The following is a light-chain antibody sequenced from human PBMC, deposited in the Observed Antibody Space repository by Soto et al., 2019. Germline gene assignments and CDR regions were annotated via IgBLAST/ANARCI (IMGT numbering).Light chain of an antibody. V-gene: IGKV3-15*01. CDR2: DAF. CDR3: QQYNKWPET. Sequence: EIVMTQSPATLSVSPGERASLSCRASQSVTSDLAWYQQKPGQAPRLLIYDAFTRATGVPARFRGSGSGTEFTLTISSLQSEDFAVYYCQQYNKWPETFGQGTKVEIK. J-gene: IGKJ1*01. CDR1: QSVTSD.